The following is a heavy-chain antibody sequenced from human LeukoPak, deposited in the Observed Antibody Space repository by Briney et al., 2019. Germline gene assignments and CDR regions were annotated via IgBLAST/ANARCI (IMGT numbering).Heavy chain of an antibody. CDR2: IKQDGSEE. Sequence: PGGPLRLSCTASGFTFSRYWMSWVRQGPGKGLDWVASIKQDGSEENYVDSVRGRITISRDNTKNSVYLQINRLRVEDTAVYYCARIGYAGSSWDYWGQGALVTVSS. CDR1: GFTFSRYW. J-gene: IGHJ4*02. CDR3: ARIGYAGSSWDY. V-gene: IGHV3-7*01. D-gene: IGHD6-6*01.